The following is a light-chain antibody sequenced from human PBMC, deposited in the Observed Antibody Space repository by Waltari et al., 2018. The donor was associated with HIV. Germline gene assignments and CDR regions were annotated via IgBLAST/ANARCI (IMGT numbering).Light chain of an antibody. CDR2: EVS. CDR1: SSDVGGSHY. CDR3: SSYAGSNNRVV. J-gene: IGLJ2*01. Sequence: QSALTQPPSASGSPGQSVTISCTGPSSDVGGSHYLSWYQQHPGKAPKLMIYEVSKRPSGVPDRFSGSKSGNTASLTVSGLQAEDEADYYCSSYAGSNNRVVFGGGTKLTVL. V-gene: IGLV2-8*01.